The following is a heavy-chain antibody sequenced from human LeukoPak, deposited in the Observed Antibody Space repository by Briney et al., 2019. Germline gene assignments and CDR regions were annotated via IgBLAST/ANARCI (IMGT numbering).Heavy chain of an antibody. J-gene: IGHJ4*02. V-gene: IGHV3-30*18. D-gene: IGHD4-23*01. CDR3: TKEGAAGGKMQFCFDY. Sequence: GRSLRLSCAASGLSFSSYGTHWVRQAPGKGLEWVAVISSDGGTDYYADSVQGRFTISRDNSKNTVYLQMNSLRPEDTAIYYCTKEGAAGGKMQFCFDYWGQGTLVTVSS. CDR2: ISSDGGTD. CDR1: GLSFSSYG.